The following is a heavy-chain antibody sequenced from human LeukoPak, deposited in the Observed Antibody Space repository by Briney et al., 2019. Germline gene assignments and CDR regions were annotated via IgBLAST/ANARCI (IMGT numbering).Heavy chain of an antibody. CDR3: ARAVSGRFDY. Sequence: SETLSLTCTVSGGSMSPYHWGWIRQPPGKGLEWTGYIYYSGSTNYNPSLNSRVTISVDTSKNQFSLRLSSVTATDTAIYYCARAVSGRFDYWGQGTLVTVSS. CDR2: IYYSGST. CDR1: GGSMSPYH. J-gene: IGHJ4*02. V-gene: IGHV4-59*08. D-gene: IGHD6-19*01.